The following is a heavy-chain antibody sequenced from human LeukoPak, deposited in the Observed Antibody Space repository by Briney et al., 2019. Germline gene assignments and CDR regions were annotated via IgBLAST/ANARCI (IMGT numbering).Heavy chain of an antibody. CDR3: ARGRMDIVVVPAANPAYYYYYGMDV. CDR1: GGSFSGYY. J-gene: IGHJ6*02. CDR2: INHSGST. V-gene: IGHV4-34*01. Sequence: PSETLSLTCAVYGGSFSGYYWSWIRQPPGKGLEWIGEINHSGSTNYNPSLKSRVTISVDTSKNQFSLKLSSVTAVDTAVYYCARGRMDIVVVPAANPAYYYYYGMDVWGQGTTVTVSS. D-gene: IGHD2-2*03.